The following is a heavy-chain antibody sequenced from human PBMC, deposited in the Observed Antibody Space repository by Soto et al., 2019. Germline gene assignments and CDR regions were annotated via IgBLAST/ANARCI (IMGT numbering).Heavy chain of an antibody. CDR1: GFTVSSNY. V-gene: IGHV3-53*04. J-gene: IGHJ2*01. D-gene: IGHD3-16*01. CDR3: ARDHRNTYGRRYFDL. CDR2: IYSGGST. Sequence: EVQLVESGGGLVQPGGSLRLSCAASGFTVSSNYMSWVRQAPGKGLEWVSVIYSGGSTYYADSVKGRFTISRHNSKNTLYLQMNSLRAEDTAVYYCARDHRNTYGRRYFDLGGRGTLVTVSS.